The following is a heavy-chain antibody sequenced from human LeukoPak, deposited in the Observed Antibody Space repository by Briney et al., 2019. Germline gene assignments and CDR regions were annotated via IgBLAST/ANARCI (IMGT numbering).Heavy chain of an antibody. CDR3: AREDPQTTVPEGLDV. CDR2: TYYRSKWYY. Sequence: ASQTLSLTCAISGDSISSNDASWNWIRQSPSRGLEWLGRTYYRSKWYYDYAVSVKGRMTIYPDTSKNQFSLKLTSVTAADTAVYYCAREDPQTTVPEGLDVWGQGTTVTVSS. D-gene: IGHD4-17*01. CDR1: GDSISSNDAS. J-gene: IGHJ6*02. V-gene: IGHV6-1*01.